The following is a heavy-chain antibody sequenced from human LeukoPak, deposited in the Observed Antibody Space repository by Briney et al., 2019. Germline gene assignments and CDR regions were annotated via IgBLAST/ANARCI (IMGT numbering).Heavy chain of an antibody. CDR3: ARHYSNYGWFDP. CDR1: GGSISSYY. CDR2: IYYSGST. D-gene: IGHD4-11*01. Sequence: SETLSLTCTVSGGSISSYYWSWIRQPPGRCLGWIGYIYYSGSTNYNPSLKSRVTISVDTSKNQFSLKLSSVTAADTAVYYCARHYSNYGWFDPWGQGTLVTVSS. V-gene: IGHV4-59*08. J-gene: IGHJ5*02.